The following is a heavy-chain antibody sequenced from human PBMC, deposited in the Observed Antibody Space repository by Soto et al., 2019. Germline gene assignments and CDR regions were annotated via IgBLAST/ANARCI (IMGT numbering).Heavy chain of an antibody. J-gene: IGHJ1*01. Sequence: SETLSLTCAVSGGSISSGGYSWSWIRQPPGKGLEWIGYIYHSGSTYYNPSLKSRLTISLDRSRNQFSLNPNSVTAADTAVYYCAVYLPGAGGVGDWGQGTLVTVSS. CDR2: IYHSGST. CDR1: GGSISSGGYS. V-gene: IGHV4-30-2*02. CDR3: AVYLPGAGGVGD. D-gene: IGHD6-19*01.